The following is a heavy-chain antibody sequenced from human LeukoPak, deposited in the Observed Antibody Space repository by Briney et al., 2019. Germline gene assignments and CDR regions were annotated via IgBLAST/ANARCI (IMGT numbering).Heavy chain of an antibody. CDR3: ARGGKNYFDF. Sequence: GASVKVSCKASGYSFTSYGISWAREAPGRGLEWVGYISAYDGETRYAQKFQGRVTLTTDTSTGTVYMEMRRLRSDDAAVYYCARGGKNYFDFWGQGTLVTVSS. J-gene: IGHJ4*02. CDR1: GYSFTSYG. D-gene: IGHD1-26*01. CDR2: ISAYDGET. V-gene: IGHV1-18*01.